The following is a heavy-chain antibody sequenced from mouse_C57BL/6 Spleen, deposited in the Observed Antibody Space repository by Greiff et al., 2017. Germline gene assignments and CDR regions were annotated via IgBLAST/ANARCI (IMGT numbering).Heavy chain of an antibody. CDR3: ARSSFYAMDY. V-gene: IGHV1-82*01. CDR1: GYAFSSSW. D-gene: IGHD1-3*01. J-gene: IGHJ4*01. CDR2: IYPGDGDT. Sequence: QVQLQQSGPELVKPGASVKISCKASGYAFSSSWMNWVKQRPGKGLEWIGRIYPGDGDTNYNGKFKGKATLTADKSSSTAYMQLCSLTSEDSAVYFCARSSFYAMDYWGQGTSVTVSS.